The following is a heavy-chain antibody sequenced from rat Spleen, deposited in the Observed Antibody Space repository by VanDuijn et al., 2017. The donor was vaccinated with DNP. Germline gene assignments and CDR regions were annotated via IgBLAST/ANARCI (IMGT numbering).Heavy chain of an antibody. CDR3: ASGSHDGYKWFAY. Sequence: EVQLVESGGDLVQPGRSLKLSCLASGFTFNNYWMTWIRQAPGKGLEWVASITSGDDYTFYPDSVKGRFTISRDNAKNTLYLQMNSLRSEDTATYYCASGSHDGYKWFAYWGQGTLVTVSS. CDR1: GFTFNNYW. D-gene: IGHD1-4*01. CDR2: ITSGDDYT. J-gene: IGHJ3*01. V-gene: IGHV5-31*01.